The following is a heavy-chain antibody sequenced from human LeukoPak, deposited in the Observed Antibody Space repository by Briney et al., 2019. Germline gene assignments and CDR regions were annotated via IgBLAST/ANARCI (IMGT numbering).Heavy chain of an antibody. D-gene: IGHD5-18*01. Sequence: GGSLRLSCAASGSTFSNAWMSWVRQAPGKGLERVGRIKSETDGGTAEYAAPVKGRFTISRDDSKNTLYLQMNSPKTEDTAVYYCAKCRRYSSELIDYWGQGTLVTVSS. CDR2: IKSETDGGTA. J-gene: IGHJ4*02. V-gene: IGHV3-15*01. CDR1: GSTFSNAW. CDR3: AKCRRYSSELIDY.